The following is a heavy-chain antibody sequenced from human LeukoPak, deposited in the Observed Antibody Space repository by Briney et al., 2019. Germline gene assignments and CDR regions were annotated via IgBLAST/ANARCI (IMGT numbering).Heavy chain of an antibody. D-gene: IGHD5-18*01. CDR2: IIPILGIA. CDR1: GGTFSSYA. CDR3: ARSGYSYGKESYYFDY. V-gene: IGHV1-69*04. Sequence: SVKVSCKASGGTFSSYAISWVRQAPGQGLEWMGRIIPILGIADYAQKFQGRVTITADKSTSTAYMELSSLRSEDMAVYYCARSGYSYGKESYYFDYWGQGTLVTVSS. J-gene: IGHJ4*02.